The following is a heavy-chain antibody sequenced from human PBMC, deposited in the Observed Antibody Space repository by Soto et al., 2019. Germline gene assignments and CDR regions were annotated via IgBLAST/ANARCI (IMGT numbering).Heavy chain of an antibody. CDR3: AREYPSTYYFDS. Sequence: QVQLVQSGAEVKKPGASVKVSCRTSGFTFSSYFMHWFRQAPGQSLQWVGIIRPNGGTTLYAQEFQGRVTMTMDTSTNTVYMELSSLISADTAVYYCAREYPSTYYFDSWGQGTLVIVSS. V-gene: IGHV1-46*01. J-gene: IGHJ4*02. CDR2: IRPNGGTT. CDR1: GFTFSSYF.